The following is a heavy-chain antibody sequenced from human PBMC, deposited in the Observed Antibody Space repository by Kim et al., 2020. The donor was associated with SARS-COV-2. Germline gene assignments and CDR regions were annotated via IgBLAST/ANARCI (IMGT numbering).Heavy chain of an antibody. J-gene: IGHJ5*02. Sequence: SETLSLTCAVYGGSFSGYYWSWIRQPPGKGLEWIGEINHSGSTNYNPSLKSRVTISVDTAKNQFSLKLSSVTAADTAVYYCASHHAGYDYVWGSYRDSWFDPWGQGTLNTVSS. D-gene: IGHD3-16*02. CDR3: ASHHAGYDYVWGSYRDSWFDP. CDR2: INHSGST. CDR1: GGSFSGYY. V-gene: IGHV4-34*01.